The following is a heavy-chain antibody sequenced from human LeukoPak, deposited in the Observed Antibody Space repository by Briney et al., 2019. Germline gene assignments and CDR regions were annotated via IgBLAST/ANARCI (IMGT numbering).Heavy chain of an antibody. CDR3: ARDVAAAGTVDY. J-gene: IGHJ4*02. D-gene: IGHD6-13*01. CDR1: GFTFSSYA. CDR2: ISSNGGST. Sequence: PGGSLRLSCAASGFTFSSYAMHWVRQAPGKGLEYVSAISSNGGSTYYANSVKGGFTISRDNSKNTLYLQMGSLRAEDMAVYYCARDVAAAGTVDYWGQGTLVTVSS. V-gene: IGHV3-64*01.